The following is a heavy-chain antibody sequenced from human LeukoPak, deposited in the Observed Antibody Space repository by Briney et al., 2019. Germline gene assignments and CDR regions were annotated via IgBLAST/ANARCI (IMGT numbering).Heavy chain of an antibody. J-gene: IGHJ4*02. D-gene: IGHD7-27*01. CDR3: ASRKLGNDY. CDR2: IYYTGT. V-gene: IGHV4-59*01. Sequence: KPSETLSLTCAVYGGSFTDYYWSWIRQSPGKGLEWIGYIYYTGTSYNPSLKSRVTISADTSKNQFSLKLISVTAADTAVYYCASRKLGNDYWGQGTLVTVSS. CDR1: GGSFTDYY.